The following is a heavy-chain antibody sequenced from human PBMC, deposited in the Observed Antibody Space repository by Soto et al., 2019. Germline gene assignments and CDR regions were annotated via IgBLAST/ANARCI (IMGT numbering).Heavy chain of an antibody. V-gene: IGHV3-49*03. CDR3: TRVVHDDGDPVTAY. J-gene: IGHJ4*02. CDR1: GFTFGDYA. Sequence: PGGSLRLSCTASGFTFGDYAMSWFRQAPGKGLEWVGFIRSKAYGGTTEYAASVKGRFTISRDDSKSIAYLQMNSLKTEDTAVYYCTRVVHDDGDPVTAYWGQGTLVTGSS. CDR2: IRSKAYGGTT. D-gene: IGHD4-17*01.